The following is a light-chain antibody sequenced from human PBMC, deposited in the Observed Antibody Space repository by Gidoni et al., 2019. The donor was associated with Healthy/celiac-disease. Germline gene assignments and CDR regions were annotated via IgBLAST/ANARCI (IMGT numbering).Light chain of an antibody. CDR3: QAWDSSTSVV. CDR2: QDS. CDR1: KLGDKY. J-gene: IGLJ2*01. V-gene: IGLV3-1*01. Sequence: SYELPQPPSVSVSPGQTASLTCSGDKLGDKYACWYQQKPGQSPVLVISQDSKRPSGIPERFSGSNSGNTATLTISGTQAMDEADYYCQAWDSSTSVVFGGGTKLTVL.